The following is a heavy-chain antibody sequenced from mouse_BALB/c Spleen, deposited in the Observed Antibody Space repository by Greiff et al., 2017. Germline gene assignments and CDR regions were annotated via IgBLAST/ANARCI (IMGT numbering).Heavy chain of an antibody. CDR3: ASPMITTEAWFAY. CDR2: IWAGGST. CDR1: GFSLTSYG. D-gene: IGHD2-4*01. J-gene: IGHJ3*01. V-gene: IGHV2-9*02. Sequence: VKLMESGPGLVAPSQSLSITCTVSGFSLTSYGVHWVRQPPGKGLEWLGVIWAGGSTNYNSALMSRLSISKDNSKSQVFLKMNSLQTDDTAMYYCASPMITTEAWFAYWGQGTLVTVSA.